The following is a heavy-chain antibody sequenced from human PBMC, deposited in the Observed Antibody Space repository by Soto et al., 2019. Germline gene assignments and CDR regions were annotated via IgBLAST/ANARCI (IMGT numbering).Heavy chain of an antibody. CDR3: ARDIRGYSRAFDY. V-gene: IGHV4-61*01. Sequence: SETLSLTCTVSGGSVSSGSYYWSWIRQPPGKGLEWIGYIYYSGSTNYNPSLKSRVTISVDTSRDQFSLRLTSVTAADTAVYYCARDIRGYSRAFDYWGQGTLVTVSS. CDR2: IYYSGST. D-gene: IGHD5-18*01. J-gene: IGHJ4*02. CDR1: GGSVSSGSYY.